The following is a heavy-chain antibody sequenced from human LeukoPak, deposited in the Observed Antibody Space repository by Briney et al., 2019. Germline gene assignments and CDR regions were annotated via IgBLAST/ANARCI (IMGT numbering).Heavy chain of an antibody. Sequence: ASVKVSCKASGYTFTDYYIHWVRQAPGQGLEWMGWINPNSGVTSYAQKFQGRVTMTRDTSISTAYMELSRLTSDDTAVLYCARQETTIVNSFDYWGQGALVSVSS. CDR1: GYTFTDYY. V-gene: IGHV1-2*02. J-gene: IGHJ4*02. D-gene: IGHD3-16*02. CDR2: INPNSGVT. CDR3: ARQETTIVNSFDY.